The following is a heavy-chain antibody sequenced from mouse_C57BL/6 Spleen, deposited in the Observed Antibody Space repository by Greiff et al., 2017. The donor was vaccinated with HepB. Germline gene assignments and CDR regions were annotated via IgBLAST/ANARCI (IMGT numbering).Heavy chain of an antibody. CDR3: AFMINYAMDY. CDR2: IYPRSGNT. Sequence: VKLMESGAELARPGASVKLSCKASGYTFTSYGISWVKQRTGQGLEWIGEIYPRSGNTYYNEKFKGKATLTADKSSSTAYMELRSLTSEYSAVYFCAFMINYAMDYWGQGTSVTVSS. J-gene: IGHJ4*01. D-gene: IGHD2-4*01. CDR1: GYTFTSYG. V-gene: IGHV1-81*01.